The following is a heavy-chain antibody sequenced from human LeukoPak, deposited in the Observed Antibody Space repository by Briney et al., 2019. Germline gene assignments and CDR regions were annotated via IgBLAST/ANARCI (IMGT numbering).Heavy chain of an antibody. Sequence: GGSLRLSCIGSGFTFSNYGMSWVRQAPGMGPEWVSTISSDGRNTHYADSVKGRFTISRDNSKNMLYLQMNSLRAEDTAVYYCATEVGGPMFDYWGQGTLVTVSS. CDR1: GFTFSNYG. D-gene: IGHD3-10*01. V-gene: IGHV3-23*01. CDR3: ATEVGGPMFDY. J-gene: IGHJ4*02. CDR2: ISSDGRNT.